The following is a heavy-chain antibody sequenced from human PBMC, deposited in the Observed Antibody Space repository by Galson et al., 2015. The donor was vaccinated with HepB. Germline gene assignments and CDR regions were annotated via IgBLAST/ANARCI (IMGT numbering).Heavy chain of an antibody. CDR1: GGTFSSYS. Sequence: SVKVSCKASGGTFSSYSIAWVRQAPGQGLEWMGRIIPVRGITNYAQKFQGRVTITADKSTTTAYMELSSLGSGDTAVYFCARDYYDSNGYYAGHLDFWGQGTLVTVSS. V-gene: IGHV1-69*04. D-gene: IGHD3-22*01. CDR3: ARDYYDSNGYYAGHLDF. CDR2: IIPVRGIT. J-gene: IGHJ4*02.